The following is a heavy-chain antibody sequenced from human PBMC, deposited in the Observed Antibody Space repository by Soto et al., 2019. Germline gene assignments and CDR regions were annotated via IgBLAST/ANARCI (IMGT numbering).Heavy chain of an antibody. CDR3: TRGSGSYLGYYYGMDV. CDR2: IRSKAYGGTT. CDR1: GFTFGDYA. J-gene: IGHJ6*02. D-gene: IGHD1-26*01. V-gene: IGHV3-49*03. Sequence: GGSLRLSCTASGFTFGDYAMSWFRQAPGKGLEWVGFIRSKAYGGTTEYAASVKGRFTISRDDSKSIAYLQMNSLKTEDTAVYYCTRGSGSYLGYYYGMDVWGQGTTVTVSS.